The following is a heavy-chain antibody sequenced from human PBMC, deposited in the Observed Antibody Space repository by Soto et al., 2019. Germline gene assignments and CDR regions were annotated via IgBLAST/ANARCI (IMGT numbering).Heavy chain of an antibody. V-gene: IGHV3-7*05. J-gene: IGHJ4*02. CDR1: GFTFSDYW. Sequence: EVQLVESGGGLLQPGGSLRLSCAASGFTFSDYWMSWVRQAPGKGLECVANIKRDGSEKYYVDPVKGRFTISRDTAKNSLYLQMNSLRAEDTAVYYCATSMGRGGNDYWGQGTLVTVSS. CDR2: IKRDGSEK. D-gene: IGHD3-10*01. CDR3: ATSMGRGGNDY.